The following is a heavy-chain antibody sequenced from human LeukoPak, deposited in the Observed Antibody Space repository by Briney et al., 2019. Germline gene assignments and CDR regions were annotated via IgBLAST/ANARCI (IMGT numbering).Heavy chain of an antibody. J-gene: IGHJ4*02. V-gene: IGHV1-69*04. CDR2: IIPILGIA. CDR1: GGTFSCYA. D-gene: IGHD6-19*01. Sequence: ASVKVSCKASGGTFSCYAISWVRQAPGQGLEWMGRIIPILGIANYAQKFQGRVTITADKSTSTAYMELSSLRSEDTAVYYCARDPHIAVAGPFDYWGQGTLVTVSS. CDR3: ARDPHIAVAGPFDY.